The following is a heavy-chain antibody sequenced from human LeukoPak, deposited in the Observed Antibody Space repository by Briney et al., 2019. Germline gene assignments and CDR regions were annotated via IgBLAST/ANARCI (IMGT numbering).Heavy chain of an antibody. CDR3: ARRRVETQTTDP. D-gene: IGHD1-7*01. Sequence: PSQTLSLTCTVSGGSISSGDYYWSWIRQPPGKGLEGIGYIYYSGSTYYNPSLKCRVTISVDTSKNQFSLKLSSVTAADTAVYYCARRRVETQTTDPWGQGTLVTVSS. V-gene: IGHV4-30-4*08. CDR2: IYYSGST. CDR1: GGSISSGDYY. J-gene: IGHJ5*02.